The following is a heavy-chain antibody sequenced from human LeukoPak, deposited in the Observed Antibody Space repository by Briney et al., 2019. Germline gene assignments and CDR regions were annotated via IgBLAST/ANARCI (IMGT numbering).Heavy chain of an antibody. D-gene: IGHD3-22*01. CDR2: ISAYNGNT. CDR3: ARDKTYYYDSSGYNLGY. CDR1: GYTFTSYG. J-gene: IGHJ4*02. Sequence: ASVKVSCKASGYTFTSYGISWLRQAPGQGLEWRGGISAYNGNTNYAQKLQGRVTMTTDTSTSTAYMELRSLRSDDTAVYYCARDKTYYYDSSGYNLGYWGQGTLVTVSS. V-gene: IGHV1-18*01.